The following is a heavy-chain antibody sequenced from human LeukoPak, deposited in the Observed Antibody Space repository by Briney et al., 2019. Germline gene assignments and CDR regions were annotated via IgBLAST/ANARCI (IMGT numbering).Heavy chain of an antibody. CDR3: ARDPYSGGYGAYYYYYMDV. D-gene: IGHD1-26*01. CDR1: GFTFSTYN. CDR2: ITSSSSRT. Sequence: PGGSLRLSCAASGFTFSTYNMNWVRQAPGKALEWVSSITSSSSRTYYADSVKGRYTISRDNAKNSLYLQMDSLRAEDTAVYYCARDPYSGGYGAYYYYYMDVWGKGTTVTISS. J-gene: IGHJ6*03. V-gene: IGHV3-21*01.